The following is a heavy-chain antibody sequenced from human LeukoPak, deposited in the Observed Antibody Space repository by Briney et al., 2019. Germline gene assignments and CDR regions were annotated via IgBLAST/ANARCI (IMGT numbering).Heavy chain of an antibody. V-gene: IGHV4-30-4*08. D-gene: IGHD3-3*01. J-gene: IGHJ4*02. CDR1: GASINSGNSY. Sequence: SQTLSLTCTVSGASINSGNSYWSWIRQPPGKGLEWIGYIYYSGTTYYNPSLKSRVSMSVDTSENQFSLKLNSVTAADTAVYYCARSPYFDFWAGYYDLDCWGQGTLVTVPS. CDR2: IYYSGTT. CDR3: ARSPYFDFWAGYYDLDC.